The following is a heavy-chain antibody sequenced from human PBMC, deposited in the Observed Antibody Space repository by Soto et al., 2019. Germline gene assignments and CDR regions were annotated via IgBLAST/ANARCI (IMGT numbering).Heavy chain of an antibody. CDR3: TFQNILYNWNLVDY. J-gene: IGHJ4*02. D-gene: IGHD1-7*01. V-gene: IGHV3-11*04. Sequence: QVQLVESGGGLVRPGGSLRLSCAASGFIFGDYYMSWIRQAPGKGLEWVAYISGGGTSADYAYSVMGRFTISSDNSKNSLYLQMKSLRAKDTAIYYCTFQNILYNWNLVDYWGQGTLVTVSS. CDR1: GFIFGDYY. CDR2: ISGGGTSA.